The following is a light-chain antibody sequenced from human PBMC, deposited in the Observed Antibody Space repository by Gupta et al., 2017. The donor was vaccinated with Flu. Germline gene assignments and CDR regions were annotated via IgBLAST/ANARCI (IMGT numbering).Light chain of an antibody. CDR1: QSVGSN. CDR3: QQYNSWPPAYT. V-gene: IGKV3-15*01. Sequence: EIVMTQSPATLTVSPGERVILSCRASQSVGSNVAWYQQKPGQAPRLLIYGASTRATGIAAKFSGSGSGTEFTLTISSLQSEDFAVYYCQQYNSWPPAYTFGQGTKLEIK. CDR2: GAS. J-gene: IGKJ2*01.